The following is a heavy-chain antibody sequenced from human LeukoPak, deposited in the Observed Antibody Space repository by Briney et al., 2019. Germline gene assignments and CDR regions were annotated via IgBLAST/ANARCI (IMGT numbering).Heavy chain of an antibody. CDR3: AGGKNDFWSGYPLDY. D-gene: IGHD3-3*01. Sequence: SETLSLTCTVSAGSISSGSYYWSWIRQPAGKGLEWIGRIYTSGSTNYNPSLKSRVTISVDTSKNQFSLKLSSVTAADTAVYYCAGGKNDFWSGYPLDYWGQGTLVTVSS. J-gene: IGHJ4*02. CDR1: AGSISSGSYY. CDR2: IYTSGST. V-gene: IGHV4-61*02.